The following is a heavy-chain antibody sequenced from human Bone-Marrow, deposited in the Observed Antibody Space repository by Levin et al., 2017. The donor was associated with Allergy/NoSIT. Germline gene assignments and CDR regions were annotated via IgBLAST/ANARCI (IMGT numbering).Heavy chain of an antibody. V-gene: IGHV4-61*01. CDR1: GGSVSSGSYY. Sequence: PGGSLRLSCTVSGGSVSSGSYYWSWIRQPPGKGLEWIAYIYHSGSTKYNPSLKSRVTISLDTSRNQFSLRLTSLTAADTAVYYCARGSYLGGLSFDCWGKGTLVTVSS. J-gene: IGHJ4*02. D-gene: IGHD3-10*01. CDR3: ARGSYLGGLSFDC. CDR2: IYHSGST.